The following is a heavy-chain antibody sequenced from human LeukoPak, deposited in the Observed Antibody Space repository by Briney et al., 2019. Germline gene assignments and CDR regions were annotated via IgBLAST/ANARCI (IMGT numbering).Heavy chain of an antibody. J-gene: IGHJ5*02. CDR1: GGSISSYY. Sequence: SETLSLTCTVSGGSISSYYWSWIRQPAGKGLEWIGRIYTSGSTNYNPSLKSRVVMSVDTPKNQFSLKLSSVTAADTAVYYCARERINMVRGPTDPWGQGTLVTVSS. CDR2: IYTSGST. CDR3: ARERINMVRGPTDP. V-gene: IGHV4-4*07. D-gene: IGHD3-10*01.